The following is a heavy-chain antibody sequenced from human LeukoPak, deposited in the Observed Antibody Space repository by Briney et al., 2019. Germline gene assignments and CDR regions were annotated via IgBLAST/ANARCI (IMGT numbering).Heavy chain of an antibody. V-gene: IGHV7-4-1*02. CDR1: GYTFTSYA. J-gene: IGHJ6*03. Sequence: GASVKVSCKASGYTFTSYAMNWVRQAPGQGLEWMGWINTNTGNPTYAQGFTGRFVCSLDTSVSTAYLQFSSLKAEDTAVYYCARGGIEGRSYYYYYMDVWGKGTTVTVSS. D-gene: IGHD3-3*02. CDR3: ARGGIEGRSYYYYYMDV. CDR2: INTNTGNP.